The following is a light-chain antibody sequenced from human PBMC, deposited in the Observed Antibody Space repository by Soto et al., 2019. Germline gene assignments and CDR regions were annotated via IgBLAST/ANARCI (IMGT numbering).Light chain of an antibody. CDR1: SGHSTYA. J-gene: IGLJ3*02. CDR3: QTWGTGPWV. CDR2: LNSDGSH. Sequence: QSVLTQSPSASASLGDSVKLTCTLSSGHSTYAIVWHQQQPEKGPRYLMKLNSDGSHNKGDGIPDRFSGSSSGAERYLTISSLQSEDEADYYCQTWGTGPWVFRGGTKVTVL. V-gene: IGLV4-69*01.